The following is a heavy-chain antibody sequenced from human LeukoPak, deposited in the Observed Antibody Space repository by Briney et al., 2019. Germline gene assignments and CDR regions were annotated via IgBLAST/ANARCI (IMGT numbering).Heavy chain of an antibody. Sequence: PSQTLSLTCTVSGGSISSGGYYWSWIRQHPGKGLEWIGYIYYSGSTYYDPSLKSRVTISVDTSKNQFSLKLSSVTAAYTAVYYCARVVGTMVRGVGNWFDPWGQGTLVTVSS. CDR2: IYYSGST. D-gene: IGHD3-10*01. CDR3: ARVVGTMVRGVGNWFDP. V-gene: IGHV4-31*03. CDR1: GGSISSGGYY. J-gene: IGHJ5*02.